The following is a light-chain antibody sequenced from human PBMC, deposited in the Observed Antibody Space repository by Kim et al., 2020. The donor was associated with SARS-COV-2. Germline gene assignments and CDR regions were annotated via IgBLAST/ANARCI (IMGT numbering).Light chain of an antibody. CDR2: GAS. CDR1: QTISSIY. V-gene: IGKV3-20*01. CDR3: QHCGNAPRA. J-gene: IGKJ1*01. Sequence: EIVLTQSPGTLSLSPGERATLSCRASQTISSIYLAWYQQKPGQAPRLLITGASSRATGIPDRFSGSGSGTDFTLTISRLEPEDFAVYYCQHCGNAPRAFGQGTKVDIK.